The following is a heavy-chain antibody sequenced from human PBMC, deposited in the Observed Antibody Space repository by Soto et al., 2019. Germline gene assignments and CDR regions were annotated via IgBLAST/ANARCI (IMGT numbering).Heavy chain of an antibody. CDR1: GYTFTSYD. CDR3: ARGRENSFYDFWSGYYYDFDY. D-gene: IGHD3-3*01. CDR2: MNPNSGNT. V-gene: IGHV1-8*01. Sequence: ASVKVSCKASGYTFTSYDINWVRQATGQGLEWMGWMNPNSGNTGYAQKFQGRVTMTRNTSISTAYMELSSLRSEDTAVYYCARGRENSFYDFWSGYYYDFDYWGQGTLVTVSS. J-gene: IGHJ4*02.